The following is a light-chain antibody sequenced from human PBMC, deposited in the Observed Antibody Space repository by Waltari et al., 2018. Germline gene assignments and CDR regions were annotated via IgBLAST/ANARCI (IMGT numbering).Light chain of an antibody. CDR3: TSYTNSGTLGA. J-gene: IGLJ1*01. V-gene: IGLV2-14*03. CDR2: DVS. CDR1: SRDVGDNHF. Sequence: QSALTQPASVSGFLGQSITISCTGTSRDVGDNHFGSWYQQHPGKAPKLVIFDVSRRPSGVSNRFSGSKSGNTTSLAISGLQAEDEADYYCTSYTNSGTLGAFGTGTTVTVL.